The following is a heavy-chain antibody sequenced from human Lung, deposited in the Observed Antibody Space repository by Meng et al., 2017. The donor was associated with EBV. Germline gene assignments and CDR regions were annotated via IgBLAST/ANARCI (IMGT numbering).Heavy chain of an antibody. D-gene: IGHD3-10*01. CDR3: TTGLLLWFGESNDY. CDR1: GITFTHAW. CDR2: IKTKTEGGTT. J-gene: IGHJ4*02. V-gene: IGHV3-15*01. Sequence: EVQVVESXGSLVKPGXSLRLSXEASGITFTHAWMSWVRQAPGKGLEWVGRIKTKTEGGTTDYVASVKGRFTISRDDSKNTLYLQMNSLKTEDTALYYCTTGLLLWFGESNDYWGQGTLVTVSS.